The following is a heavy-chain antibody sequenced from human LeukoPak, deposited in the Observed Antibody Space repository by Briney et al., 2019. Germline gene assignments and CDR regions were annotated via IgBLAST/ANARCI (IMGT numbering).Heavy chain of an antibody. V-gene: IGHV3-21*01. CDR3: ARGYYDSSAYYEDVAYDY. CDR1: GFTFSSYS. D-gene: IGHD3-22*01. CDR2: ISSSSSSI. J-gene: IGHJ4*02. Sequence: GGSLRLSCAASGFTFSSYSMNWVRQAPGKGLEWVSSISSSSSSIYYADSLRGRFTISRDNAKNSLYLQMNSLRAEDTAVYYCARGYYDSSAYYEDVAYDYWGQGTLVTVSS.